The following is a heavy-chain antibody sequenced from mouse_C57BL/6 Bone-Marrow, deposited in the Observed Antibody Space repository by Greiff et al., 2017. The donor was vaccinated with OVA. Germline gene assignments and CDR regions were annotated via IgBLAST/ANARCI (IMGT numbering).Heavy chain of an antibody. J-gene: IGHJ2*01. D-gene: IGHD2-3*01. Sequence: QVQLQQSGAELVRPGASVKLSCKASGYTFTDYYINWVKQRPGQGLEWIARIYPGSGNTYYNEKFKGKATLTAEKSSSTAYMQLSSLTSEDSAVYFWARGGWSPTYFDYWGQGTTLTVSS. CDR1: GYTFTDYY. CDR2: IYPGSGNT. V-gene: IGHV1-76*01. CDR3: ARGGWSPTYFDY.